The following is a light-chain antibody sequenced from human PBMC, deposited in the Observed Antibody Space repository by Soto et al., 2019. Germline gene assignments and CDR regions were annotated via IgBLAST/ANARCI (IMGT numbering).Light chain of an antibody. Sequence: EIVLTQSPDTLSLSPGEGASLSCRASQSVHTFLAWYQQKPGQAPRLLIYDASNRATGIPARFSGSGSGTDFTLTISSLEPEDFAVYYCQQRSNWPPITFGQGTRLEI. CDR2: DAS. V-gene: IGKV3-11*01. CDR1: QSVHTF. J-gene: IGKJ5*01. CDR3: QQRSNWPPIT.